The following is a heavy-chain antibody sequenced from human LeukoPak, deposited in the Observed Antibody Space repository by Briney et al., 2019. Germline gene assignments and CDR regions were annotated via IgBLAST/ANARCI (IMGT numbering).Heavy chain of an antibody. CDR3: ASFDYYDSSGPGVDY. V-gene: IGHV4-59*08. CDR1: GGSISSYY. J-gene: IGHJ4*02. CDR2: IYYSGST. Sequence: SETLSLTCTVSGGSISSYYWSWIRQPPGKGLEWIGYIYYSGSTNYNPSLKSRVTISVDTSKNQFSLKLSSVTAADTAVYYCASFDYYDSSGPGVDYWGQGTLVTVSS. D-gene: IGHD3-22*01.